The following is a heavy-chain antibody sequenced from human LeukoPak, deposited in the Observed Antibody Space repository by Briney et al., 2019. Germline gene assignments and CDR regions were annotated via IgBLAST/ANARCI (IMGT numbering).Heavy chain of an antibody. CDR3: ARNSGSSKYFDY. Sequence: GGSLRLSCAASGFTFSSYGVSWVRQAPGKGLEWVSAISGGGRITYYADSVKGHFTISRDNSKNTLYLQLSSLRVEDTAVYYCARNSGSSKYFDYWGQGTLVTVSS. J-gene: IGHJ4*02. CDR1: GFTFSSYG. D-gene: IGHD1-26*01. V-gene: IGHV3-23*01. CDR2: ISGGGRIT.